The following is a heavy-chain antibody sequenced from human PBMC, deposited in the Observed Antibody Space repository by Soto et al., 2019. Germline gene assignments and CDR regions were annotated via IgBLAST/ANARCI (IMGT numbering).Heavy chain of an antibody. Sequence: SETMSLTCTVSGGSISSGGYYWSWIRQHPGKGLEWIGYIYYSGSTYYNPSLKSRVTISVDTSKNQFSLKLSSVTAAETAVYYCARGPYSSSWYGPAEYYYYGMDVWGQGTTVTVSS. V-gene: IGHV4-31*03. D-gene: IGHD6-13*01. J-gene: IGHJ6*02. CDR3: ARGPYSSSWYGPAEYYYYGMDV. CDR1: GGSISSGGYY. CDR2: IYYSGST.